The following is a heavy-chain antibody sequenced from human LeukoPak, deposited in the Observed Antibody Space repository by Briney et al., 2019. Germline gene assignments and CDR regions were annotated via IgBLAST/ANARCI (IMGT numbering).Heavy chain of an antibody. D-gene: IGHD6-13*01. J-gene: IGHJ4*02. CDR3: ARGHSSSWPYGFDY. CDR1: GFAFSSYW. V-gene: IGHV3-7*01. Sequence: GGSLRLSCTASGFAFSSYWMSWVRQAPGRGLEWVANIKQDGSEKHYVDSVKGRFTITRDNAKNSLYLQMNSLRAEDTAVYYCARGHSSSWPYGFDYWGQGTLVTASS. CDR2: IKQDGSEK.